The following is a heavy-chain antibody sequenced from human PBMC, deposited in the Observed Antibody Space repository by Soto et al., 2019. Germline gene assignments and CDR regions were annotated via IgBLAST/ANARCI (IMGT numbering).Heavy chain of an antibody. CDR1: GFSFSLYA. Sequence: EVQLLESGGGLVQPGESLRLSCAASGFSFSLYAMTWVRQAPGKGLEWVSTISGIGSTYYADSVKGRFTISRDNSKATVYLQMNNLRAEDTAVYYCAKRDGAAAAGIDYWGQGNLVTVSS. D-gene: IGHD6-13*01. V-gene: IGHV3-23*01. J-gene: IGHJ4*02. CDR3: AKRDGAAAAGIDY. CDR2: ISGIGST.